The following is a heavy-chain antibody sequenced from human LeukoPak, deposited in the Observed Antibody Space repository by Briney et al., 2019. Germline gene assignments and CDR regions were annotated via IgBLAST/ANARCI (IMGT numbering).Heavy chain of an antibody. CDR2: ISSSSSYK. D-gene: IGHD3-22*01. V-gene: IGHV3-21*01. Sequence: GGSLRLSCAASGFTFSSYSMNWVRQAPGKGLEWVSSISSSSSYKYYADSVKGRFTISRDNAKNSLYLQMNSLRAEDTAVYYCARDRALYYYDSSGQGGAFDYWGQGTLVTVSS. CDR1: GFTFSSYS. J-gene: IGHJ4*02. CDR3: ARDRALYYYDSSGQGGAFDY.